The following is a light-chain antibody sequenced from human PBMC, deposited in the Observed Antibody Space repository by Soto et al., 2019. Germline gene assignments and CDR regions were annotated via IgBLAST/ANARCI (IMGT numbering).Light chain of an antibody. Sequence: EIVLTQSPGTVSLSPWERATLSCRASQSVSSSDLAWYQHKRGQAPRLLIYETSNRATGIPDRFSGSGSGTDFTLTISSLQSEDFAVYFCQQYDDWPITFGQGTRLEIK. CDR2: ETS. J-gene: IGKJ5*01. CDR1: QSVSSSD. V-gene: IGKV3-20*01. CDR3: QQYDDWPIT.